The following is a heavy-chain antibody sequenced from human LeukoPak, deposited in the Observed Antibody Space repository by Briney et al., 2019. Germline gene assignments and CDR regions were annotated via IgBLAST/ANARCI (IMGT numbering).Heavy chain of an antibody. J-gene: IGHJ4*02. CDR2: IYYSGST. D-gene: IGHD2-21*02. Sequence: PSETLSLTCTVSGGSISSSSYYWGWIRQPPGKGLEWIGSIYYSGSTYYNPSLKSRVTISVDTSKNQFSLKLSSVTVADTAVYYCARDPGVVTTDDYWGQGTLVTVS. CDR3: ARDPGVVTTDDY. CDR1: GGSISSSSYY. V-gene: IGHV4-39*07.